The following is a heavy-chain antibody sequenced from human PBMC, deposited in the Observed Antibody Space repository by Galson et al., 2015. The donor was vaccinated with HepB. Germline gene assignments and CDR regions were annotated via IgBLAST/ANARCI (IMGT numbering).Heavy chain of an antibody. V-gene: IGHV3-7*03. J-gene: IGHJ4*02. CDR3: ARVRGDLYDPRTYYFDY. D-gene: IGHD3-10*01. CDR2: VKEDGSEK. Sequence: SLRLSCAASGFTFSSYWLSWVRQAPGKGLECVANVKEDGSEKHFVDSVKGRFTISRDNARNSLYLQMNSLRAEDTAVYYCARVRGDLYDPRTYYFDYWGQGTPVTVSS. CDR1: GFTFSSYW.